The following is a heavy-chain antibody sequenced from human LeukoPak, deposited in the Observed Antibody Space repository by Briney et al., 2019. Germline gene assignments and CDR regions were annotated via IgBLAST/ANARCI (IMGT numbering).Heavy chain of an antibody. V-gene: IGHV1-2*06. CDR1: GYTFTGYY. Sequence: GASVKVSCKASGYTFTGYYMHWVRQAPGQGREWMGRINPNSGGTNYAQKFQGRVTMTRDTSISTAYMELSRLRSDDTAVYYCARGAGTTVSYTDYYYGMDVWGQGTTVTVSS. D-gene: IGHD1-7*01. CDR2: INPNSGGT. J-gene: IGHJ6*02. CDR3: ARGAGTTVSYTDYYYGMDV.